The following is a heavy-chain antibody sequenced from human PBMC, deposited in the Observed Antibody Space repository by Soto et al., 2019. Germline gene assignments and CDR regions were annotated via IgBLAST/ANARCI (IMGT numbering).Heavy chain of an antibody. V-gene: IGHV1-3*01. CDR3: ARADYDFWSGLTPIDY. J-gene: IGHJ4*02. CDR2: INAGNGNT. CDR1: GYTFTSYA. Sequence: ASVKVSCKASGYTFTSYAMHWVRQAPGQRLEWMGWINAGNGNTKYSQKFQGRVTITRDTSASTAYMELSSLRSEETAVYYCARADYDFWSGLTPIDYWGQGTLVTVSS. D-gene: IGHD3-3*01.